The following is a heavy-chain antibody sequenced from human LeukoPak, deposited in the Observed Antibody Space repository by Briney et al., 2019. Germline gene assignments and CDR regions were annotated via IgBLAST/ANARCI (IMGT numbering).Heavy chain of an antibody. V-gene: IGHV3-23*01. Sequence: GGSLRLSCAASGFTFTRNAMAWVRQAPGKGLEWVSAIDGSGGTTFYADSVKGRVTISRVQPTNTGYLQMNSLRADDTAVYYCAKAHCSSTSCSRADDWGQGTLATVSS. D-gene: IGHD2-2*01. CDR2: IDGSGGTT. J-gene: IGHJ4*02. CDR3: AKAHCSSTSCSRADD. CDR1: GFTFTRNA.